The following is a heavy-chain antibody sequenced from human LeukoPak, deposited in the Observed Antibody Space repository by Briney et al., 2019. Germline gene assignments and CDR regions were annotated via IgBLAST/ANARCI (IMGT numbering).Heavy chain of an antibody. V-gene: IGHV4-59*01. D-gene: IGHD6-13*01. CDR1: GDSITSYY. CDR2: IYDSETT. CDR3: ARGFGSSWYYFDY. Sequence: SVTLSLTCTVSGDSITSYYWSWIRQAPGKGLEWIGYIYDSETTRYNPSLRSRVTISLDTSKKQFSLKLSSVTAADTAVYYCARGFGSSWYYFDYWGQGTLATVSS. J-gene: IGHJ4*02.